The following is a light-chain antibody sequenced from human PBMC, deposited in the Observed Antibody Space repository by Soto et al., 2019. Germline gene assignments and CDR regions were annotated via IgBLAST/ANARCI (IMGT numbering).Light chain of an antibody. CDR3: CSYAGNYKYV. CDR1: SSDVGAYNF. CDR2: DVN. V-gene: IGLV2-11*01. J-gene: IGLJ1*01. Sequence: ALTQPHSVSGSPGQSVTISCTGNSSDVGAYNFASWYQQRPGTAPRLIIYDVNKRPSGVPDRFSGSKSGNTASLTISGLQAEDEADYYCCSYAGNYKYVFGSGTKVTVL.